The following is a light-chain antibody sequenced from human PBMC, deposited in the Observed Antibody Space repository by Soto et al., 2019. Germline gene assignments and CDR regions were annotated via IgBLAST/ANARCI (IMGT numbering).Light chain of an antibody. CDR2: GVT. J-gene: IGLJ2*01. V-gene: IGLV2-14*01. Sequence: QSALTQPASVSGSPGQSITISCTGTSSDVGGYNYVSWYQQHPGKAPKLMIYGVTNRPSGVSNRFSGSKSGNTASLTISGLXAEDEADYYCSSYTSSTTLSVVFGGGTKLTVL. CDR3: SSYTSSTTLSVV. CDR1: SSDVGGYNY.